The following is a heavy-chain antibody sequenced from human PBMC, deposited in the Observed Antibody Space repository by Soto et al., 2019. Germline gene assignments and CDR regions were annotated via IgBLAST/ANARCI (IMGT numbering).Heavy chain of an antibody. CDR1: GYTFTGYY. J-gene: IGHJ3*02. CDR2: INPNSGGT. Sequence: GASVKVSCKASGYTFTGYYMHWVRQAPGQGLEWMGWINPNSGGTNYAQKFQGWVTMTRDTSISTAYMELSRLRSDDTAVYYCARTGLWFGELSSYAFDIWGQGTMVTVSS. V-gene: IGHV1-2*04. D-gene: IGHD3-10*01. CDR3: ARTGLWFGELSSYAFDI.